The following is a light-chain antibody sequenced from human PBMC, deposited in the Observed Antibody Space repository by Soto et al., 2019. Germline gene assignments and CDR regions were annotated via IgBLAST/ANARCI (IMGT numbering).Light chain of an antibody. CDR3: QQYDNSAPLS. Sequence: EIVLTQSPSTLYISPWDRATLSCLASQSVRSSYVAWYQQKAGLAPRLLIYDGSSRASGIPDRFSGSGSGTDFTLTIGRLEPEDFALYYCQQYDNSAPLSFGGGTKV. J-gene: IGKJ4*01. V-gene: IGKV3D-20*01. CDR2: DGS. CDR1: QSVRSSY.